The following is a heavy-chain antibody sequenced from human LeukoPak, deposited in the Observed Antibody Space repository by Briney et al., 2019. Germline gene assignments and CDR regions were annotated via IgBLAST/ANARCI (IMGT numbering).Heavy chain of an antibody. Sequence: SETLSLTCTVSGGSISSSSYYWGWIRQPPGKGLEWIGSIYYSGSTYYNPSLKSRVTISVDTSKNQFSLKLSSVTAADTAVYYCARQGLDGFPTQGGAFDIWGQGTMVTVPS. CDR1: GGSISSSSYY. V-gene: IGHV4-39*01. CDR3: ARQGLDGFPTQGGAFDI. J-gene: IGHJ3*02. D-gene: IGHD3-10*01. CDR2: IYYSGST.